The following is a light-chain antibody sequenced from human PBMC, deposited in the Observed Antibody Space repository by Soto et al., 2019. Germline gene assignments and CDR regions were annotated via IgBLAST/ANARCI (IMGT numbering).Light chain of an antibody. V-gene: IGKV3-15*01. CDR3: QEYNTWPWT. J-gene: IGKJ1*01. CDR2: GAS. Sequence: PGERATLSCRASQSVNSNLAWYQQKLGQAPRVLIYGASTRATGIPDRFSGSGSGTEFILTISSLQSEDFAVYYCQEYNTWPWTFGQGTKVDIK. CDR1: QSVNSN.